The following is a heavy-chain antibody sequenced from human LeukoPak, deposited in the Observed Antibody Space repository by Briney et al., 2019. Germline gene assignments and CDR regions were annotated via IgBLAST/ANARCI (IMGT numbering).Heavy chain of an antibody. V-gene: IGHV1-18*01. CDR2: ISAYNGNT. CDR1: GHTFTRYG. D-gene: IGHD3-9*01. Sequence: ASVKVCCKASGHTFTRYGISWVRQAPGQGLEWMGWISAYNGNTNYAQKLQGRVTMTTDTSTSTAYMELRSLRSDDTAVYYCARDGRLRYFDWLLYHGMDVWGQGTTVTVSS. J-gene: IGHJ6*02. CDR3: ARDGRLRYFDWLLYHGMDV.